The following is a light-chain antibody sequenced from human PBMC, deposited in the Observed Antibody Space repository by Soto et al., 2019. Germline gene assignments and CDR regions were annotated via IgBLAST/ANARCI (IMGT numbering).Light chain of an antibody. CDR1: SSGFGGYNY. CDR2: EVR. V-gene: IGLV2-14*01. CDR3: SSYTSRSNRYV. J-gene: IGLJ1*01. Sequence: QAVLTQHACVSGSPGQSISICCTWTSSGFGGYNYVSWYQQQPGKAHKLLVYEVRNRQSGVYNRFYGSKSGTTASPTISGLEAEDAADYSCSSYTSRSNRYVFGTGIKVNVL.